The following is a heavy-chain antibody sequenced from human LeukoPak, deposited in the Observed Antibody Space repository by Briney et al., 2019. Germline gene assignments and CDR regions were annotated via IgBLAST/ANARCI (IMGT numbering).Heavy chain of an antibody. CDR1: GGSISSSSYY. CDR2: IYYSGST. J-gene: IGHJ6*03. CDR3: AREPLRSSFGELFGLNYMDV. D-gene: IGHD3-10*01. V-gene: IGHV4-39*07. Sequence: SETLSLTCTVSGGSISSSSYYWGWIRQPPGKGLEWIGSIYYSGSTYYNPSLKSRVTISVDTSKNQFSLKLSSVTAADTAVYYCAREPLRSSFGELFGLNYMDVWGKGTTVTISS.